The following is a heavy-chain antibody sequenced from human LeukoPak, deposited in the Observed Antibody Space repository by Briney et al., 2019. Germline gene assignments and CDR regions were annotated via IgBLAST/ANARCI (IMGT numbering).Heavy chain of an antibody. V-gene: IGHV1-69*05. CDR3: ARGWYYYDSSGPDAFDI. Sequence: GASVKVSCKASGGTFSSYAISWVRQAPGQGLEWMGWIIPIFGTANYAQKFQGRVTITTDESTRTAYMELSSLRSEDTAVYYCARGWYYYDSSGPDAFDIWGQGTMVTVSS. J-gene: IGHJ3*02. CDR1: GGTFSSYA. D-gene: IGHD3-22*01. CDR2: IIPIFGTA.